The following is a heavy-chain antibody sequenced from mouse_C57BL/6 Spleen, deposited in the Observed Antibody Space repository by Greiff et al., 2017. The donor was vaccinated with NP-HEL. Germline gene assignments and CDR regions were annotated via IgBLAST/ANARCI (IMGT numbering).Heavy chain of an antibody. CDR1: GYSFTSYY. J-gene: IGHJ3*01. CDR2: IYPGSGNT. D-gene: IGHD4-1*01. Sequence: QVQLKESGPELVKPGASVKISCKASGYSFTSYYIHWVKQRPGQGLEWIGWIYPGSGNTKYNEKFKGKATLTADTSSSTAYMQLSSLTSEDSAVYYCARGVTGTLAYWGQGTLVTVSA. CDR3: ARGVTGTLAY. V-gene: IGHV1-66*01.